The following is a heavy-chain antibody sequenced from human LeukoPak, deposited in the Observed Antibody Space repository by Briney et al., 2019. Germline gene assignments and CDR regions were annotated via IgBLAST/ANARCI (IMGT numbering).Heavy chain of an antibody. CDR3: TTVAYDSSGYYLDY. D-gene: IGHD3-22*01. CDR2: IKSKTDGGTT. V-gene: IGHV3-15*01. CDR1: GFTFSNSW. J-gene: IGHJ4*02. Sequence: PGGSLRLSCAASGFTFSNSWMTWLRQAPGKGLEWVGRIKSKTDGGTTDYAAPVKGRFTISRDDSKNTLYLQMNSLKTEDTAVYYCTTVAYDSSGYYLDYWGQGTLVTVSS.